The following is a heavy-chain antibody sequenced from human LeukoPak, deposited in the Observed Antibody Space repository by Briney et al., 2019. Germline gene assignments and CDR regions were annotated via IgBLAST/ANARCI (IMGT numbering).Heavy chain of an antibody. D-gene: IGHD3-3*01. CDR1: GYTFTGYY. CDR2: INPNSGGT. Sequence: GASVKVSCKASGYTFTGYYMHWVRQAPGQGLEWMGWINPNSGGTNYAQKFQGRVTMTRDTSISTAYMELGRLRSDDTAVYYCARDPEYYDFWSGPNYYYYYMDVWGKGTTVTVSS. V-gene: IGHV1-2*02. CDR3: ARDPEYYDFWSGPNYYYYYMDV. J-gene: IGHJ6*03.